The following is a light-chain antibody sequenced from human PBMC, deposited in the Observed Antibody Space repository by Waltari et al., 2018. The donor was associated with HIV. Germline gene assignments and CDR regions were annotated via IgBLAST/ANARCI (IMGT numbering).Light chain of an antibody. CDR3: QSYDNTVNGWV. CDR1: SSHIGTNHD. Sequence: QSVLTQPPSVSGVPGQNVTVSCPGSSSHIGTNHDVHWYHLLPGEVPKLLIYGNTSRPAGVPGRFSGSSSGTSASLAITGLQPADEADYYCQSYDNTVNGWVFGGGSRVTV. J-gene: IGLJ3*02. V-gene: IGLV1-40*01. CDR2: GNT.